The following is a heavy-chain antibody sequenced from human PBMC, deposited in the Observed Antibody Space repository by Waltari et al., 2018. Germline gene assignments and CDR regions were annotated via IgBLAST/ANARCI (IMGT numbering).Heavy chain of an antibody. V-gene: IGHV3-30*02. J-gene: IGHJ4*02. Sequence: QVQLVESGGGVVQPGGSLRLSCAASGFTFSSFGLHWVRLAPGRGLEWVAFIRYDGSNKYYADSVKGRFTISRDNSKNTLYLQMNSLRAEDTAVYYCAKPVRYCSGGSCYSLDYWGQGTLVTVSS. CDR1: GFTFSSFG. CDR3: AKPVRYCSGGSCYSLDY. CDR2: IRYDGSNK. D-gene: IGHD2-15*01.